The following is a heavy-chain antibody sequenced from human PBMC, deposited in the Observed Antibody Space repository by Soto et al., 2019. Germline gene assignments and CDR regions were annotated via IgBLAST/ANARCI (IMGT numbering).Heavy chain of an antibody. Sequence: QVQLVQSGAEVKKPGSSVKVSCKASGGTFSSYTISWVRQAPGQGLEWMGRIIPILGIANYAQKFQGRVTITADKSTRTAYMEPSSLRSENTAVYYCAGLGDYDYGDYEQFDYWGQGTLVTVSS. CDR1: GGTFSSYT. J-gene: IGHJ4*02. CDR2: IIPILGIA. D-gene: IGHD4-17*01. V-gene: IGHV1-69*02. CDR3: AGLGDYDYGDYEQFDY.